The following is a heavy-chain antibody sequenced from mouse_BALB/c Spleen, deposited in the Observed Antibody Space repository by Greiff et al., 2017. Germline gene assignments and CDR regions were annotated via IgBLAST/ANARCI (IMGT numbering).Heavy chain of an antibody. Sequence: EVQVVESGGGLVQPGGSRKLSCAASGFTFSSFGMHWVRQAPEKGLEWVAYISSGGSTYYPDSVKGRFTISRDNARNILYLQMSSLRSEDTAMYYCARGLLSYFDYWGQGTTLTVSS. CDR3: ARGLLSYFDY. V-gene: IGHV5-6-5*01. CDR1: GFTFSSFG. D-gene: IGHD1-1*01. J-gene: IGHJ2*01. CDR2: ISSGGST.